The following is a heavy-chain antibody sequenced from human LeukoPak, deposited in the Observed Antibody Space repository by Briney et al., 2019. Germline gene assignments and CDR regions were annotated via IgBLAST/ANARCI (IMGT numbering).Heavy chain of an antibody. Sequence: GGSLRLSCAASGFTFDDYAMHWVRQAPGKGLEWVSGISWNSGSIGYADSVKGRFTISRDNAKNSLYLQMNSLRAEDTALYYCAREAYTVTFFDYWGQGTPVTVSS. V-gene: IGHV3-9*01. CDR3: AREAYTVTFFDY. J-gene: IGHJ4*02. D-gene: IGHD4-11*01. CDR2: ISWNSGSI. CDR1: GFTFDDYA.